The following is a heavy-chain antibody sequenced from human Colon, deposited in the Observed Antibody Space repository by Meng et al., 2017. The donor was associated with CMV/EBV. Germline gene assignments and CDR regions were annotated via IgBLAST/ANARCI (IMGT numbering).Heavy chain of an antibody. Sequence: ASVKVSCKASGYSFTGYYMHWVRQAPGQGLEWMGWINPNSGATNYAQKFQGRVTMTRDTSISTAYLELSSLGSDDTAVFYCARAKSTFYASGTFGFWGQGTPVTVSS. D-gene: IGHD3-10*01. CDR2: INPNSGAT. J-gene: IGHJ4*02. V-gene: IGHV1-2*02. CDR3: ARAKSTFYASGTFGF. CDR1: GYSFTGYY.